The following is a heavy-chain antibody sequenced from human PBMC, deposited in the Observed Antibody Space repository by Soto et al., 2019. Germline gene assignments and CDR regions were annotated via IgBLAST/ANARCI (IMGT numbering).Heavy chain of an antibody. Sequence: QVQLQESGPGLVKPSQTLSLTCTVSGGSITSTGYYWTWIRQHPGKCLEWIGYIYYSGPTYFNPSLKSRLMFSVDTSKNQLSLELSSVTAADTAVYYCARSVMATTGPYFDYWGQGALVTVSS. V-gene: IGHV4-31*03. CDR1: GGSITSTGYY. J-gene: IGHJ4*02. CDR3: ARSVMATTGPYFDY. D-gene: IGHD5-12*01. CDR2: IYYSGPT.